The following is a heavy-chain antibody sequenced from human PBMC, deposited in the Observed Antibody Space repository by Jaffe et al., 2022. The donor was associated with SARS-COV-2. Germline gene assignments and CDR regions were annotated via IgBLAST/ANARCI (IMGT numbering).Heavy chain of an antibody. V-gene: IGHV3-9*01. CDR3: AKDIGIDGPGDY. CDR2: ISWNSGSI. D-gene: IGHD2-15*01. Sequence: EVQLVESGGGLVQPGRSLRLSCAASGFTFDDYAMHWVRQAPGKGLEWVSGISWNSGSIGYADSVKGRFTISRDNAKNSLYLQMNSLRAEDTALYYCAKDIGIDGPGDYWGQGTLVTVSS. CDR1: GFTFDDYA. J-gene: IGHJ4*02.